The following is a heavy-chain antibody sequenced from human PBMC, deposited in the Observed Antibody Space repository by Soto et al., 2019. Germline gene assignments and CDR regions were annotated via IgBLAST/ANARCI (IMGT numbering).Heavy chain of an antibody. D-gene: IGHD3-3*01. Sequence: ASVKVSCKASGYTFTSYGISWVRQAPGQGLEWMGWISAYNGNTNYAQKLQGRVTMTTDTSTSTAYMELRSLRSDDTAVYYCARDRHPCITTFGVVICDYYYYGMDVWGQGTTVTVSS. CDR2: ISAYNGNT. J-gene: IGHJ6*02. CDR1: GYTFTSYG. CDR3: ARDRHPCITTFGVVICDYYYYGMDV. V-gene: IGHV1-18*01.